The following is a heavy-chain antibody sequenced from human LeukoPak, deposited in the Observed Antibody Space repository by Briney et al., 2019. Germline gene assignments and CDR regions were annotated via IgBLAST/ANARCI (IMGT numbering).Heavy chain of an antibody. CDR3: AKDGIIARKYYFDS. J-gene: IGHJ4*02. D-gene: IGHD1-14*01. V-gene: IGHV3-23*01. CDR1: GFTFTTYA. CDR2: IANGGGST. Sequence: GGSLRLSCAASGFTFTTYAMSWVRLAPGKGLEWVSTIANGGGSTYYADSVKGRFTISRDNSKNTLYLQMNSLRAEDTAVYYCAKDGIIARKYYFDSWGQGTLVTVSS.